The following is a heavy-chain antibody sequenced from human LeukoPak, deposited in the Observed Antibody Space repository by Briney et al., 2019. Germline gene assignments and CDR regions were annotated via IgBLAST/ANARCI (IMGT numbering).Heavy chain of an antibody. Sequence: GGSLRLSCAASGFTFSSYAMHWVRQAPGKGLEYVSAISSNGGSTYYANSVKGRFTISRDNSKNMLYLQMGSLRAEDMAVYYCARGGVGARPSAFDIWGQGTMVTVSS. D-gene: IGHD1-26*01. CDR3: ARGGVGARPSAFDI. V-gene: IGHV3-64*01. J-gene: IGHJ3*02. CDR2: ISSNGGST. CDR1: GFTFSSYA.